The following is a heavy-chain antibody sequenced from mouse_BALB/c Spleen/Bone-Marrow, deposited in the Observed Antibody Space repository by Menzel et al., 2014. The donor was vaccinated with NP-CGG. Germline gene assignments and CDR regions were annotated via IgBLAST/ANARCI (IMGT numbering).Heavy chain of an antibody. V-gene: IGHV4-1*02. CDR2: INPDSSTI. Sequence: DVHLVESGGGLVQPGGSLKLSCAASGFDFSRYWMSWVRQAPGKGLEWIGEINPDSSTINYTPSLKDKFIISRDNAKDTLYLQMSKVRSEDTALYFCARPDGSPYAMDYWGQGTSVTVSS. D-gene: IGHD2-3*01. J-gene: IGHJ4*01. CDR3: ARPDGSPYAMDY. CDR1: GFDFSRYW.